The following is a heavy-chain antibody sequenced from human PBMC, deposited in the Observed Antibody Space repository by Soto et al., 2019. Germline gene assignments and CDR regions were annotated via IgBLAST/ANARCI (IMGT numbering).Heavy chain of an antibody. Sequence: GGSLRLSCAASGFTFDDYAMHWVRQAPGKGLEWVSGISWNSGSIGYADSVKGRFTISRDNAKNSLYLQMNSLRAEDTAVYYCARDQPGYSYGYGLGYWGQGTLVTVS. CDR3: ARDQPGYSYGYGLGY. CDR1: GFTFDDYA. V-gene: IGHV3-9*01. CDR2: ISWNSGSI. D-gene: IGHD5-18*01. J-gene: IGHJ4*02.